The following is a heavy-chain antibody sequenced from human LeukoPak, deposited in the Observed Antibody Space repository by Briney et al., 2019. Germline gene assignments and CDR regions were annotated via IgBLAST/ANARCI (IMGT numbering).Heavy chain of an antibody. V-gene: IGHV3-30*18. CDR2: ISYDGSNK. D-gene: IGHD5-18*01. Sequence: GGSLRLSCAASGFTFSSYGMHWVRQAPGKGLEWVAVISYDGSNKYYADSVKGRFTISRDNSKNTLYLQMNSLRAEDTATYYCAKSPPTSRYSYGYISYYYMDVWGRGTTVTASS. J-gene: IGHJ6*03. CDR3: AKSPPTSRYSYGYISYYYMDV. CDR1: GFTFSSYG.